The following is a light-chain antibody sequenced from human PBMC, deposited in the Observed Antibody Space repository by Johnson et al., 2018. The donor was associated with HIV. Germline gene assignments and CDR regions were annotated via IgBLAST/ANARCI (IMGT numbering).Light chain of an antibody. CDR1: SSNIGNNY. CDR3: GTWDSSLSAQV. CDR2: ENN. Sequence: QSVLTQPPSVSAAPGQKVTISCSGSSSNIGNNYVSWYQQLPGTAPKLLIYENNKRPSGIPDRFSGSKSGTSATLGITGLQTGDGADYYCGTWDSSLSAQVFGAVTKLTVL. J-gene: IGLJ1*01. V-gene: IGLV1-51*02.